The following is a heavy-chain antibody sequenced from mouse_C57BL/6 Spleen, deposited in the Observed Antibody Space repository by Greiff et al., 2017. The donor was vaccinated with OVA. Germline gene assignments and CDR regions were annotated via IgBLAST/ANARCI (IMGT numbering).Heavy chain of an antibody. CDR1: GYTFTSYW. V-gene: IGHV1-5*01. D-gene: IGHD1-1*01. CDR2: IYPGNSDT. J-gene: IGHJ2*01. CDR3: TRGGYGSRRNYFDY. Sequence: EVQLQQSGTVLARPGASVKMSCKPSGYTFTSYWMHWVKQRPGQGLEWIGAIYPGNSDTSYNQKFKGKAKLTAVTSASTAYMELSSLTNEDSAVYYCTRGGYGSRRNYFDYWGQGTTLTVSS.